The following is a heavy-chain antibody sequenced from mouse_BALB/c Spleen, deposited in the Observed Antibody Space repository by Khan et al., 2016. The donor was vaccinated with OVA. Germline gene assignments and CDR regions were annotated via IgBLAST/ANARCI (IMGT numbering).Heavy chain of an antibody. CDR2: INPTSGHT. J-gene: IGHJ2*01. CDR3: ARDRIDY. V-gene: IGHV1-7*01. CDR1: GYTFTTYW. Sequence: VQLQQSGAELAKPGASVKMSYKASGYTFTTYWMHWVKQRPGQGLEWIGYINPTSGHTDYNQKFKDKATLTADKSSSTAYMQLSSLTSDDSAVYYCARDRIDYWGQGTTLTVSS.